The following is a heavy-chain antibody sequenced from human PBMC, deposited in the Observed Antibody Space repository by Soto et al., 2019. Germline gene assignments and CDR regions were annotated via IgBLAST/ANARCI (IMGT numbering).Heavy chain of an antibody. CDR2: IRSKAYGGTT. Sequence: GVSLRLSCTASGFTFGDYAMSWVRQAPGKGLEWVGFIRSKAYGGTTEYAASVKGRFTISRDDSKSIAYLQMNSLKTEDTAVYYCTRDAPGTHYGMDVWGQGTTVTISS. CDR1: GFTFGDYA. J-gene: IGHJ6*02. D-gene: IGHD3-10*01. CDR3: TRDAPGTHYGMDV. V-gene: IGHV3-49*04.